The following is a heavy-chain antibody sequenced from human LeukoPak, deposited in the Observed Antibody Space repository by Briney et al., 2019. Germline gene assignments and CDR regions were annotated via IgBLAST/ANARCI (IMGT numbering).Heavy chain of an antibody. Sequence: GASVKVSCKASGYTFTSYDINWVRQAPGQGLEWMGWINPNSGGTKYAQNFQGRVTMTRDTSINTAYMDLSRLTSDDTAVYYCARGRGARYYDSSGLYYFDYWGLGTLVTVSS. CDR1: GYTFTSYD. CDR2: INPNSGGT. J-gene: IGHJ4*02. D-gene: IGHD3-22*01. V-gene: IGHV1-2*02. CDR3: ARGRGARYYDSSGLYYFDY.